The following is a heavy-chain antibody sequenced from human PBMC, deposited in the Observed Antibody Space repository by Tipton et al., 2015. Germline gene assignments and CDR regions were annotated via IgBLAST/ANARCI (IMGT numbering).Heavy chain of an antibody. CDR3: ARHVFIQGSWYQWFDP. V-gene: IGHV4-39*01. Sequence: GLVKPSETLSLTCTVSGGSIRSSSYYWGWIRQPPGKGLEWIGSILHRGTTYYNPSLRSRVSLSIDTSSNQFSLSLTSVTAADTALYYCARHVFIQGSWYQWFDPWGQGTLVTVSS. CDR2: ILHRGTT. D-gene: IGHD6-13*01. J-gene: IGHJ5*02. CDR1: GGSIRSSSYY.